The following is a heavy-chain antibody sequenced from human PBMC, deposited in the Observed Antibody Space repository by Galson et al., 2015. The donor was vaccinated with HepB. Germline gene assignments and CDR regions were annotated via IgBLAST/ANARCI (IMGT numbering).Heavy chain of an antibody. J-gene: IGHJ3*02. CDR3: AYGDYVFAFDI. V-gene: IGHV3-30*03. D-gene: IGHD4-17*01. CDR1: GFTFSSYG. CDR2: ISYDGSNK. Sequence: SLRLSCAASGFTFSSYGMHWVRQAPGKGLEWVAVISYDGSNKYYADSVKGRFTISRDNSKNTLYLQMNSLRAEDTAVYYAAYGDYVFAFDIWGQGTMVTVSS.